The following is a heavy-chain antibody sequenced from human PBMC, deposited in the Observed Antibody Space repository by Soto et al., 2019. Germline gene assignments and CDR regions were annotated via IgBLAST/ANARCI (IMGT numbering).Heavy chain of an antibody. V-gene: IGHV4-59*08. Sequence: QVQLQESGPGLVKPSETLSLTCTVSGGSISSYYWSWIRQPPGKGLEWIGYIYYSGSTNYNPSLKSRFTISVDTSKNQSSLKLSSVTSADTAVYYCARHGYGYSRYWYFDIWGRGTLVTVSS. CDR1: GGSISSYY. CDR2: IYYSGST. D-gene: IGHD4-17*01. J-gene: IGHJ2*01. CDR3: ARHGYGYSRYWYFDI.